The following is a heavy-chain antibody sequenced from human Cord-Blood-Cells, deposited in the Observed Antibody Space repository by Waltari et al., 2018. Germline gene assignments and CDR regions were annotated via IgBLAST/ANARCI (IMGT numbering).Heavy chain of an antibody. CDR3: ARDGSRYYYYGMDV. Sequence: SWIRQPAGKGLEWIGRIYTSGSTNYNPSLKSRVTMSVDTSKNQFSLKLSSVTAADTAVYYCARDGSRYYYYGMDVWGQGTTVTVSS. CDR2: IYTSGST. J-gene: IGHJ6*02. V-gene: IGHV4-4*07.